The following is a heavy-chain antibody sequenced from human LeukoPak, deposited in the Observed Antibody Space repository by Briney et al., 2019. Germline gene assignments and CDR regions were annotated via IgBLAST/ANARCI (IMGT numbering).Heavy chain of an antibody. CDR2: IIPIFGTA. CDR1: GGTFSSYA. D-gene: IGHD1-26*01. J-gene: IGHJ5*02. V-gene: IGHV1-69*05. CDR3: ARVSATNNWFDP. Sequence: ASVKVSCKASGGTFSSYAISWVRQAPGQGLEWMGGIIPIFGTANYAQKFQGRVTITTDESTSTAYMELSSLRSEDTAVYYCARVSATNNWFDPWGQGTLVTVSS.